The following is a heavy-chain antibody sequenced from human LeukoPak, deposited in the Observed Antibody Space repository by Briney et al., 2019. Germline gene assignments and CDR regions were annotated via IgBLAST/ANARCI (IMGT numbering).Heavy chain of an antibody. CDR1: GGSISDYY. D-gene: IGHD5-24*01. V-gene: IGHV4-4*07. J-gene: IGHJ1*01. CDR3: AGIRRDGYSQH. Sequence: SETLSLTCTVSGGSISDYYWSWIGQPAGKGLEWIGRIYTSGVTNYNPSLKSRVTMSVDTSKNQFSLKLSSVTAADTAVYYFAGIRRDGYSQHWGQGTLVTVSS. CDR2: IYTSGVT.